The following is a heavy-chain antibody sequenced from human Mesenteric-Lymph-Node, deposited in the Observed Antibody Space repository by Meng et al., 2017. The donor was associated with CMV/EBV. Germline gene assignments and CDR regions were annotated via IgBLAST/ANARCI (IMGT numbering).Heavy chain of an antibody. J-gene: IGHJ4*02. V-gene: IGHV4-59*08. CDR2: VFHTGST. CDR1: GVSISGYY. CDR3: ARTKYTYGYGADY. Sequence: NVLGVSISGYYWSWLRQPPGKRPEWIGYVFHTGSTNYNPSLKSRVAISIDTSTNHFYLKLNSVTASDTAVYYCARTKYTYGYGADYWGQGTLVTVSS. D-gene: IGHD5-18*01.